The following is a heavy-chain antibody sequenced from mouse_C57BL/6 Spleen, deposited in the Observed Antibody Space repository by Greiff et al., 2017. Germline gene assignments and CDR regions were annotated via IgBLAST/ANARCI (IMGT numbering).Heavy chain of an antibody. J-gene: IGHJ3*01. V-gene: IGHV1-15*01. CDR3: TRSDYSNDGFAY. D-gene: IGHD2-12*01. CDR1: GYTFTDYE. Sequence: VQGVESGAELVRPGASVTLSCKASGYTFTDYEMHWVKQTPVHGLEWIGAIDPETGGTAYNQKFKGKAILTADKSSSTAYMELRSLTSEDSAVYYCTRSDYSNDGFAYWGQGTLVTVSA. CDR2: IDPETGGT.